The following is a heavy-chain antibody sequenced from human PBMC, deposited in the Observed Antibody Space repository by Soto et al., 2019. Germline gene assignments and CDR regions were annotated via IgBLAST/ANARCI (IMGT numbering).Heavy chain of an antibody. D-gene: IGHD2-2*02. J-gene: IGHJ6*02. CDR3: ARGTGYCSTTSCYTVYYYYGMDV. V-gene: IGHV1-69*06. CDR1: GGTFSSYA. Sequence: ASVKVSCKASGGTFSSYAISWVRQAPGQGLEWMGGIIPIFGTANYAQKFQGRVTITADKSTSTAYMELSSLRSEDTAVYYCARGTGYCSTTSCYTVYYYYGMDVWGQGTSVTVYS. CDR2: IIPIFGTA.